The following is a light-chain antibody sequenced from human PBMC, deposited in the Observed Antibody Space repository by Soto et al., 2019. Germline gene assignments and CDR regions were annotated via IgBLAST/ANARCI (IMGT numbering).Light chain of an antibody. CDR3: QQSYSTLYT. J-gene: IGKJ2*01. V-gene: IGKV1-39*01. CDR2: AAS. CDR1: QSISSY. Sequence: DIQRTQSPSSLSASVGAKVTIPCGASQSISSYLNWYQQKPGKAPKLLIYAASSLQSGVPSRFSGSGSGTDFTLTISSLQPEDFATYYCQQSYSTLYTFGQGTKLEIK.